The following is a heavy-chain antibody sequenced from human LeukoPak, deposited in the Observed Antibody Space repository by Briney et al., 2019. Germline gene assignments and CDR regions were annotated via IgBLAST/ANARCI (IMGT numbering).Heavy chain of an antibody. CDR3: ATGASAISSSGVVFAW. V-gene: IGHV3-74*01. CDR1: GFTFSTYW. D-gene: IGHD3-22*01. J-gene: IGHJ4*02. CDR2: INGDGSSA. Sequence: GGSLRLSCTASGFTFSTYWMHWVRQAPGKGLVWVSRINGDGSSATYADSVKGRFTISRDNAKNTLYLQMNSLRLYDTAIYYCATGASAISSSGVVFAWWGQGTLATVSS.